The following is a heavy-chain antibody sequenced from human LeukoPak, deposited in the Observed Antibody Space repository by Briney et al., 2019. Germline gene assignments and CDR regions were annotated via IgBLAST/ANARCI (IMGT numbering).Heavy chain of an antibody. V-gene: IGHV4-34*01. J-gene: IGHJ1*01. D-gene: IGHD6-13*01. CDR1: GGSFSGYY. CDR2: INHSGST. Sequence: SETLSLTCAVYGGSFSGYYWSWIRQPPGKGLEWIGEINHSGSTNYNPSLKSRVTISVDTSKNQFSLKLSSVTAADTAVYYCAGGSRDIAAATRLGYFQHWGQGTLVTVSS. CDR3: AGGSRDIAAATRLGYFQH.